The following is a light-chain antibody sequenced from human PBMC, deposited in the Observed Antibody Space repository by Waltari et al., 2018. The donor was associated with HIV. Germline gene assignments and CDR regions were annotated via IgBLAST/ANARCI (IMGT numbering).Light chain of an antibody. Sequence: QSVLTQPPSVSAAPGQKVTISCSRSSSNIGNDYVSWSQHVPGAAPRLLIYDNTKRPSGIPDRFSGSKSGTSATLAITGLQTGDEADYYCGTWDRTLGGGVFGGGTKLTVL. V-gene: IGLV1-51*01. CDR3: GTWDRTLGGGV. J-gene: IGLJ3*02. CDR2: DNT. CDR1: SSNIGNDY.